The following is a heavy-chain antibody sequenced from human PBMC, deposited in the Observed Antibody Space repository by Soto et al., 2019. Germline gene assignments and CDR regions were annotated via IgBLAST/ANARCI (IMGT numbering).Heavy chain of an antibody. J-gene: IGHJ3*01. D-gene: IGHD3-16*01. CDR2: IFGSGAPT. CDR3: TREASSWGFAFDL. V-gene: IGHV3-23*01. Sequence: EVQLLESGGGLVQQGGSLRLSCAASGFTVSHYAMSWVRQAPGKGLQWVSTIFGSGAPTHYADSVKGRFGISRDNSNNMLFLEMNSLKDEDTAVYYCTREASSWGFAFDLWGQGTRVAVSS. CDR1: GFTVSHYA.